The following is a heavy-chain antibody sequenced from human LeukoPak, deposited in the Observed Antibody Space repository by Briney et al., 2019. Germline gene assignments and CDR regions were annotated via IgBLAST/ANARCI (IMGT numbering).Heavy chain of an antibody. V-gene: IGHV3-48*03. D-gene: IGHD6-13*01. CDR2: ISSSGSTI. Sequence: PGGSLRLSCAASGFTFSSYEMNWVRQAPGKGLEWVSYISSSGSTIYYADSVKGRFTISRDSAKNSLYLQMNSLRAEDTAVYYCARGRGSSFNFDYWGQGTLVTVSS. CDR1: GFTFSSYE. J-gene: IGHJ4*02. CDR3: ARGRGSSFNFDY.